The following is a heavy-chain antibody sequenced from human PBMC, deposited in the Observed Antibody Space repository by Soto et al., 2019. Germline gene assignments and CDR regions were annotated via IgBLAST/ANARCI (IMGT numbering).Heavy chain of an antibody. CDR2: IFYSGTI. CDR1: GGSISSFY. V-gene: IGHV4-59*12. Sequence: PSETLSLTCTVSGGSISSFYWSWIRQSPGKGLEWIGYIFYSGTINYNPSLKSRVTISVDTSKKQFSLKLSSVTAADTAVYYCARIYRDCNSARCYSFDYWGQGTLVTVSS. J-gene: IGHJ4*02. CDR3: ARIYRDCNSARCYSFDY. D-gene: IGHD2-2*02.